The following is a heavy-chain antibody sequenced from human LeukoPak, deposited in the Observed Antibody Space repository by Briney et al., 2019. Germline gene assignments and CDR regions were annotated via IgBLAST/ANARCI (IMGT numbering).Heavy chain of an antibody. CDR3: AKGGGYYSRNFDFDY. V-gene: IGHV3-23*01. D-gene: IGHD3-22*01. J-gene: IGHJ4*02. Sequence: GSLSLSCAASGFTFSSYAMSWVRQAPGKGLEWVSAIRGSGASTYYADSVKGRFTISRDNSKNTLYLQMNSLRAEDTAVYYCAKGGGYYSRNFDFDYWGQGTLVTVSS. CDR1: GFTFSSYA. CDR2: IRGSGAST.